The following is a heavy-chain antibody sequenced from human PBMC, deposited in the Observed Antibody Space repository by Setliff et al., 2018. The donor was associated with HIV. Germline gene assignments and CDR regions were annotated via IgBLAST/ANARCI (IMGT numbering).Heavy chain of an antibody. Sequence: PSETLSLTCTVSGGSISSTSYYWGWIRQPPGTGLEWIGSISSSGNTYYNPSLKSRVTTSVDTPKNQFSLRLRSVTATDTAVYYCARHLWFYYVADSYGYFDYWGQGSLVTVSS. CDR1: GGSISSTSYY. J-gene: IGHJ4*02. D-gene: IGHD3-10*01. CDR2: ISSSGNT. CDR3: ARHLWFYYVADSYGYFDY. V-gene: IGHV4-39*01.